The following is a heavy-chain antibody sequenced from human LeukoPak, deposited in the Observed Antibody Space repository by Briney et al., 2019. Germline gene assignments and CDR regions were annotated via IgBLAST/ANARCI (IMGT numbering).Heavy chain of an antibody. J-gene: IGHJ4*02. CDR3: TTGRRAITMVRGVIDY. V-gene: IGHV3-15*01. D-gene: IGHD3-10*01. CDR1: GFTFSSYA. Sequence: PGGSLRLSCAASGFTFSSYAMSWVRQAPGKGLEWVGRIKSKTDGGTTDYAALVKGRFTISRDDSKNTLYLQMNSLKTEDTAVYYCTTGRRAITMVRGVIDYWGQGTLVTVSS. CDR2: IKSKTDGGTT.